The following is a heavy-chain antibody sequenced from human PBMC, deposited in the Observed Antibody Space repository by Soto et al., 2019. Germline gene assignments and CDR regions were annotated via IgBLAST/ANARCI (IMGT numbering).Heavy chain of an antibody. D-gene: IGHD3-10*01. Sequence: PGGSLRLSCAASGFTFSSYATSWVRQAPGKGLEWVSAISGSGGSTYYADSVRGRFTMSRDNSKKTLYLQMNSLRVEDSALYYCARGSTDSYPGSRIFDFWGRGTLVTVSS. CDR3: ARGSTDSYPGSRIFDF. J-gene: IGHJ4*02. CDR2: ISGSGGST. V-gene: IGHV3-23*01. CDR1: GFTFSSYA.